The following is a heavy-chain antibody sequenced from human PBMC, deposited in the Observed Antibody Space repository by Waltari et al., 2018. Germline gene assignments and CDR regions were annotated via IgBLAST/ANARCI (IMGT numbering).Heavy chain of an antibody. V-gene: IGHV4-4*07. D-gene: IGHD6-19*01. Sequence: QVQLQESGPGLVKPSATLSLTCTVSGGSISSYYWSWIRQPAGKGLEWIGRIYTSGSTNYNPSLKSRVTMSVDTSKNQFSLKLSSVTAVDTAVYYCASEPIAVAGTRAFDIWGQGTMVTVSS. CDR2: IYTSGST. CDR1: GGSISSYY. J-gene: IGHJ3*02. CDR3: ASEPIAVAGTRAFDI.